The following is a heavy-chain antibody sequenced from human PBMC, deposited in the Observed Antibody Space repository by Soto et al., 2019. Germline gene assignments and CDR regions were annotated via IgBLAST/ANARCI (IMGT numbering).Heavy chain of an antibody. V-gene: IGHV2-5*02. J-gene: IGHJ4*02. CDR1: GFSLSTSGVG. Sequence: QITLKESGPPLVKPTQTLTLTCTFSGFSLSTSGVGVGWIRQPPGKALEWLALIYWDDDKRYSPSLKSRLTITKDTPKNQVVLTMTNMDPVDTATYYCAHKFIAARPFDYWGQGTLVTVSS. CDR3: AHKFIAARPFDY. CDR2: IYWDDDK. D-gene: IGHD6-6*01.